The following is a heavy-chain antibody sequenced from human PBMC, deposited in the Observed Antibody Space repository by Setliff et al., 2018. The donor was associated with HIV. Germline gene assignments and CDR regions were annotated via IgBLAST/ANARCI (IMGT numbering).Heavy chain of an antibody. CDR3: TRHPLRPWIAGYFYFVDV. D-gene: IGHD1-1*01. CDR2: IYPRDSET. CDR1: GYSFPNDW. V-gene: IGHV5-51*01. Sequence: PGESLKISCKGSGYSFPNDWIGWVRQKPGKGLEWVAIIYPRDSETRYSPSFEGQVTIAVDRSLNTVYLQWSRLMASDISIYYCTRHPLRPWIAGYFYFVDVWGTGTTVTVSS. J-gene: IGHJ6*03.